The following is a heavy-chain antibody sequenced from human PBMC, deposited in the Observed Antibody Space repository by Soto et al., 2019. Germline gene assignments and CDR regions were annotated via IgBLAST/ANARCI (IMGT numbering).Heavy chain of an antibody. Sequence: SETLSLTCTVSGGSISSYYWSWIRQPAGKGLEWIGRIYTSGSTNYNPSLKSRVTMSVDTSKNQFSLKLSSVTAADTAVYYCARTQSLYCSSTSCYDNWFDPWGQGTLVTVS. CDR1: GGSISSYY. CDR2: IYTSGST. D-gene: IGHD2-2*01. CDR3: ARTQSLYCSSTSCYDNWFDP. V-gene: IGHV4-4*07. J-gene: IGHJ5*02.